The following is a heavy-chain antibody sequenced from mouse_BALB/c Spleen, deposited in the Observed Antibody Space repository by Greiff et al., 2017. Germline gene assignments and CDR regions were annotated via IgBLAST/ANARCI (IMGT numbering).Heavy chain of an antibody. D-gene: IGHD2-1*01. CDR3: ARWGNYRNY. CDR2: IDPANGNT. J-gene: IGHJ2*01. Sequence: DVKVEESGAELVKPGASVKLSCTASGFNIKDTYMHWVKQRPEQGLEWIGRIDPANGNTKYDPKFQGKATITADTSSNTAYLQLSSLTSEDTAVYYGARWGNYRNYWGQGTTLTVAS. V-gene: IGHV14-3*02. CDR1: GFNIKDTY.